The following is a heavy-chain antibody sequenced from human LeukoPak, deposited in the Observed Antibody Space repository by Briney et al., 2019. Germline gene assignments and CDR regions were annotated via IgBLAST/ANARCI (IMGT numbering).Heavy chain of an antibody. CDR2: IYYSGST. V-gene: IGHV4-59*08. J-gene: IGHJ5*02. CDR3: ARMGIRRYCFDP. D-gene: IGHD3-3*01. Sequence: SETLSLTCTVSGGSISSYYWSWIRQPPGKGLEWIGYIYYSGSTNYNPSLKSRVTKSVDTSKNQFSLKLSSVTAADTAVYYCARMGIRRYCFDPWGQGTLVTVSS. CDR1: GGSISSYY.